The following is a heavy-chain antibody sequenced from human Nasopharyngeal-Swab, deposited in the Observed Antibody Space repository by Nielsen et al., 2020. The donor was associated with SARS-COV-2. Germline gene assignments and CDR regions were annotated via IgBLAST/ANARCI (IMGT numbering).Heavy chain of an antibody. J-gene: IGHJ3*01. Sequence: LSLTCVASGFTFSNYGIHWVRQAPGKGLEWVAVVSYDGSVKNYADSVKGRFTISRDNSKNTLYLQMNSLRTEDTGLYYCAKLAMVRGPLDAFDVWGQGTLVTV. CDR1: GFTFSNYG. CDR2: VSYDGSVK. D-gene: IGHD3-10*01. CDR3: AKLAMVRGPLDAFDV. V-gene: IGHV3-30*18.